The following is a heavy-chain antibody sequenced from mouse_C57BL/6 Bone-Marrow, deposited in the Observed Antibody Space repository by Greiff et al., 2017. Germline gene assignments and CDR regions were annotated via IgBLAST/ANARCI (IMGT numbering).Heavy chain of an antibody. CDR1: GYTFTSYW. J-gene: IGHJ2*01. V-gene: IGHV1-50*01. CDR2: IDPSDSYT. D-gene: IGHD2-3*01. CDR3: ARGDGYPLFDY. Sequence: VQLQQPGAELVKPGASVKLSCKASGYTFTSYWMQWVKQRPGQGLEWIGEIDPSDSYTNYNQKFKGKATLTVDTSSSTAYLQLSSLTSEDSAVYYCARGDGYPLFDYWGQGTTLTVSS.